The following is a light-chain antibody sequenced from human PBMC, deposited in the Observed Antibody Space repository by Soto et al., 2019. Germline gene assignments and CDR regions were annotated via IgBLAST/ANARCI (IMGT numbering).Light chain of an antibody. CDR2: RNN. J-gene: IGLJ2*01. V-gene: IGLV1-44*01. CDR3: AAWDDSRRTFV. Sequence: LTQPPSASGTPGPMVTISCSGGTSNFGSRTVNWYQHLPPTAPKLLIHRNNQRPSGVSDRFSGSKSDTSASLAISGLQSEDEADYYCAAWDDSRRTFVFGGGTQMTVL. CDR1: TSNFGSRT.